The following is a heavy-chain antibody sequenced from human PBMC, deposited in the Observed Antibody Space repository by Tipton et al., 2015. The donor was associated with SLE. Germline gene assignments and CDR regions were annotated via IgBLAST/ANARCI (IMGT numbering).Heavy chain of an antibody. Sequence: TLSLTCAVSGYSISSGYYWGWIRQPPGKGLEWIGSIYHSGSTYYNPSLKSRVTISVDTSKNQFSLKLSSVTAADTAVYYCAREGPFQGPGSFDIWGQGTMVTVSS. J-gene: IGHJ3*02. CDR3: AREGPFQGPGSFDI. CDR2: IYHSGST. CDR1: GYSISSGYY. V-gene: IGHV4-38-2*02.